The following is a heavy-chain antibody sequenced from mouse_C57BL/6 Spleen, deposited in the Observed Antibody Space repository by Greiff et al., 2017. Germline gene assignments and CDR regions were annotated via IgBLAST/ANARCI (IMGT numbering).Heavy chain of an antibody. V-gene: IGHV3-6*01. D-gene: IGHD1-1*01. Sequence: EVKLQESGPGLVKPSQSLSLTCSVTGYSITSGYYWNWIRQFPGNKLEWMGYISYDGSNNYNPSLKNRISITRDTSKNQFFLKLNSVTTEDTATYYCAREGITTVGDYFDYWGQGTTLTVSS. J-gene: IGHJ2*01. CDR3: AREGITTVGDYFDY. CDR1: GYSITSGYY. CDR2: ISYDGSN.